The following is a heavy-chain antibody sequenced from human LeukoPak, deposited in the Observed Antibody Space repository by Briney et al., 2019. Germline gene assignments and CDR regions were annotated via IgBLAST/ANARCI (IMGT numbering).Heavy chain of an antibody. Sequence: SETLSLTCTVSGGSISSSSYYWSWIRQPPGKGLEWIGYIYYSGSTSYNPSLKSRVTISVDTSKNQFPLKLSSVTAADTAVYYCARVDSSGHYYLDYWGQGTLVTVSS. CDR1: GGSISSSSYY. CDR2: IYYSGST. D-gene: IGHD3-22*01. CDR3: ARVDSSGHYYLDY. V-gene: IGHV4-61*01. J-gene: IGHJ4*02.